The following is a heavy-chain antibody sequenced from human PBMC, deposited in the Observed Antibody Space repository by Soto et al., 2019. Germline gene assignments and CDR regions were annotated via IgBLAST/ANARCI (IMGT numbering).Heavy chain of an antibody. Sequence: QITLKESGPTLVKPTQPLTLTCTFSGFSLSTSGVAVGWIRQPPGKALEWLALIYWNDDKRYSPSLKSRLTITKDTSKNQVVLTMTNMDPVDTATYCCAHSSWFLGGFAFDIWGQGTMVTVSS. CDR3: AHSSWFLGGFAFDI. CDR2: IYWNDDK. V-gene: IGHV2-5*01. D-gene: IGHD6-13*01. CDR1: GFSLSTSGVA. J-gene: IGHJ3*02.